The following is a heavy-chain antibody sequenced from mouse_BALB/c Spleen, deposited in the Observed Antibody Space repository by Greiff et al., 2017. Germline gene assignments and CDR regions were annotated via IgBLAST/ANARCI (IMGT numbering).Heavy chain of an antibody. CDR2: IDPANGNT. CDR1: GFNIKDTY. V-gene: IGHV14-3*02. Sequence: EVQLQESGAELVKPGASVKLSCTASGFNIKDTYMHWVKQRPEQGLEWIGRIDPANGNTKYDPKFQGKATITADTSSNTAYLQLSSLTSEDTAVYYCAREYGNYNYYAMDYWGQGTSVTVSS. D-gene: IGHD2-10*02. J-gene: IGHJ4*01. CDR3: AREYGNYNYYAMDY.